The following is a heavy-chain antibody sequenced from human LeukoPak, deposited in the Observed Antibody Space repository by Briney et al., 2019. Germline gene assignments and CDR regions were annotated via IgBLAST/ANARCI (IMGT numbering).Heavy chain of an antibody. D-gene: IGHD3-10*01. V-gene: IGHV1-18*01. J-gene: IGHJ5*02. Sequence: GASVKVSCKASGYTFTSYGISWVRRAPGQGLEWMGWISAYNGNTNYAQKLQGRVTMTTDTSTSTAYMELRSLRSDDTAVYYCARGGELLWFGEFDWFDPWGQGTLVTVSS. CDR2: ISAYNGNT. CDR3: ARGGELLWFGEFDWFDP. CDR1: GYTFTSYG.